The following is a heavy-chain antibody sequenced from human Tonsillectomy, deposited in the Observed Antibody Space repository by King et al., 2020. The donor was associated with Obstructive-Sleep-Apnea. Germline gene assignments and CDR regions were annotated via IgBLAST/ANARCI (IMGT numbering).Heavy chain of an antibody. CDR1: GYSIRNGGYF. CDR3: ARVVLSYDLLTGYYGGAFDY. CDR2: IYWNGTT. Sequence: VQLQESGPGLVKPSQTLSLTCSVSGYSIRNGGYFWSWVRQHPGKGLEWIGYIYWNGTTYYSPSLKSRIDISVDTSENQFALNLRSVTAAATAVYYCARVVLSYDLLTGYYGGAFDYWGQGTRVAVSS. D-gene: IGHD3-9*01. J-gene: IGHJ4*02. V-gene: IGHV4-31*03.